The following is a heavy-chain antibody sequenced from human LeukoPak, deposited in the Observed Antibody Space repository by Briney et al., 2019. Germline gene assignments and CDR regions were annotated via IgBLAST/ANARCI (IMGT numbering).Heavy chain of an antibody. CDR3: ASFWVDGDYGGLDY. CDR1: GFSFSSHW. J-gene: IGHJ4*02. D-gene: IGHD4-17*01. Sequence: PGGSLRLSCAASGFSFSSHWMSWVRQAPGKGLEWVAVIWYDGSNKYYADSVKGRFTISRDNSKNTLYLQMNSLRAEDTAVYYCASFWVDGDYGGLDYWGQGTLVTVSS. V-gene: IGHV3-33*08. CDR2: IWYDGSNK.